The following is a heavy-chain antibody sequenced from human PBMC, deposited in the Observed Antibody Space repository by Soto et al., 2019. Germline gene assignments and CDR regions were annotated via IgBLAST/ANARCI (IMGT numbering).Heavy chain of an antibody. CDR2: IWYDGSNK. CDR3: ARDGGVVVVPDYFDY. J-gene: IGHJ4*02. V-gene: IGHV3-33*01. Sequence: LRLSCAASGFTFSSYGMHWVRQAPGKGLEWVAVIWYDGSNKYYADSVKGRFTISRDNSKNTLYLQMNSLRAEDTAVYYCARDGGVVVVPDYFDYWGQGTLVTVSS. D-gene: IGHD2-15*01. CDR1: GFTFSSYG.